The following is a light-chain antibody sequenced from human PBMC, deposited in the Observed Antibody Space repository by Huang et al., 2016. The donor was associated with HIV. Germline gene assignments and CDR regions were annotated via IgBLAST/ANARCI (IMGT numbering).Light chain of an antibody. CDR1: QSVLYSSNSKNY. V-gene: IGKV4-1*01. CDR2: WAS. CDR3: QQYSSTPWT. J-gene: IGKJ1*01. Sequence: DIVMTQSPDSLTVSLGERATVNCKSSQSVLYSSNSKNYLAWYQQIPGQPPKLLMYWASTRESGVPDRFNGSGAGTDFTLAIGSVQAEDVAVYYCQQYSSTPWTFGQGTKVEIK.